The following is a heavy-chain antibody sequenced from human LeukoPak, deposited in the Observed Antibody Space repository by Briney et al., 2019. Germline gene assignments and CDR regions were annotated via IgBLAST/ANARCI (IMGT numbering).Heavy chain of an antibody. Sequence: ASVKVSCKASGYTFNNFDIDWIRQAPGQGLEWMGSMTPKSGDTDLAQKFQGRVTMTRDTSLNTAYLAVSSLTSDDTAVFYCASLRVPGYFDYWGPGNLVTVSS. J-gene: IGHJ4*03. CDR2: MTPKSGDT. V-gene: IGHV1-8*02. CDR3: ASLRVPGYFDY. CDR1: GYTFNNFD. D-gene: IGHD3-16*01.